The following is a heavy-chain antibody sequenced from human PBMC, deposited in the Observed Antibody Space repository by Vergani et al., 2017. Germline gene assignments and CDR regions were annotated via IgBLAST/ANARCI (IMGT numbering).Heavy chain of an antibody. D-gene: IGHD3-10*01. Sequence: QVQLQQWGAGLLKPSETLSLTCAVYGGSFSGYYWSWIRQPPGKGLEWIGEINHSGSTNYNPSLKSRVTISVDTSKNQFSLKLSSVPAADTAVYYCARGGRMVRGVINWFDPWGQGTLVTVSS. CDR2: INHSGST. CDR3: ARGGRMVRGVINWFDP. J-gene: IGHJ5*02. CDR1: GGSFSGYY. V-gene: IGHV4-34*01.